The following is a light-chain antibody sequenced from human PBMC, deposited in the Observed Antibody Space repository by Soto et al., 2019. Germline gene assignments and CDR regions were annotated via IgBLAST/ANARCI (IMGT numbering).Light chain of an antibody. CDR1: QSVSSSY. CDR2: GAS. J-gene: IGKJ2*01. V-gene: IGKV3-20*01. CDR3: QQYGSSPHT. Sequence: EIVLTQSPGTLSLSPGERATLSCRASQSVSSSYLAWYQHKPGQAPRLLIYGASSRATGIPDRFSGSGSGTDFTLTISRLEPEDFVVYYWQQYGSSPHTFGQGTKLEIK.